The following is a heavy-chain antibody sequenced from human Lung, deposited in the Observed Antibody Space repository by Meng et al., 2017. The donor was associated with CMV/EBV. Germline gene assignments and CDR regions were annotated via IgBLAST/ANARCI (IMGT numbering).Heavy chain of an antibody. J-gene: IGHJ4*02. CDR3: ARVYYDSTNYYFSFGY. V-gene: IGHV3-30*04. CDR1: GYSFGNYA. Sequence: GESXKISCVGSGYSFGNYAMHWVRQAPGKGLEWVAVISYDGDKKFYTDSVKGRFTISRDNSKNTLILQMNSLRTEDTAVYYCARVYYDSTNYYFSFGYWGQGTXVTVYS. CDR2: ISYDGDKK. D-gene: IGHD3-22*01.